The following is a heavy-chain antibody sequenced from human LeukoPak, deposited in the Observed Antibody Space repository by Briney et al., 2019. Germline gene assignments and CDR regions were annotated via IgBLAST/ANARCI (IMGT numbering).Heavy chain of an antibody. Sequence: ASVNASCKASGYTFTGYYMHWVRQAPGQGLEWMGWINPNSGGTNYAQKFQGSVTMTRDTSISTAYMELSRLRSDDTAVYYCATLWFGSRSDYWGQGTVVTVSS. V-gene: IGHV1-2*02. CDR1: GYTFTGYY. J-gene: IGHJ4*02. CDR3: ATLWFGSRSDY. CDR2: INPNSGGT. D-gene: IGHD3-10*01.